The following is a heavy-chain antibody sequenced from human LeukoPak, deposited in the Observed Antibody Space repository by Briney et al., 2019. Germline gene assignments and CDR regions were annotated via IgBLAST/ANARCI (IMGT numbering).Heavy chain of an antibody. Sequence: GGSLRLSCAASGFTFSSYGMHWVRQAPGKGLEWVAVISYDGSNKYYADSVKGRFTISRDNSKNTLDLQMNSLRVEDTAVYYCARDKGYYYDSSGYYGYFDNWGQGALVTVSS. V-gene: IGHV3-30*03. CDR1: GFTFSSYG. J-gene: IGHJ4*02. CDR2: ISYDGSNK. CDR3: ARDKGYYYDSSGYYGYFDN. D-gene: IGHD3-22*01.